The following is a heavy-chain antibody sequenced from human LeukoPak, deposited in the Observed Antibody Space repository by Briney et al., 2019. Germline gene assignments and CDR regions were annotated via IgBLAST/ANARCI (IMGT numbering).Heavy chain of an antibody. CDR2: INPNSGGT. J-gene: IGHJ4*02. D-gene: IGHD2-2*01. CDR3: AREVVLGVVVPAAIDKALSFDY. V-gene: IGHV1-2*04. CDR1: GYTFTGYY. Sequence: GASVKVSCKASGYTFTGYYMHWVRQAPGQGLEWMGWINPNSGGTNYAQKFQGWVTMTRDTSISTAYMELSRLRSEDTAVYYCAREVVLGVVVPAAIDKALSFDYWGQGTLVTVSS.